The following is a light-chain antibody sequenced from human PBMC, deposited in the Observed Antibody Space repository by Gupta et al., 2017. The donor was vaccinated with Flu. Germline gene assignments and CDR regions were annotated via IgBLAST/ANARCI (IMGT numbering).Light chain of an antibody. CDR3: QSYDSSLNGLV. Sequence: QSVLTPPPSVSGAPGPRVTISCTGTTSNIGSGYGVHWYQLIPGTAPKLLIFGDSHRHSGVPDRFSSSRSDTSASLAITGLQAWDEAEYYCQSYDSSLNGLVFGGGTKLTAL. CDR1: TSNIGSGYG. CDR2: GDS. J-gene: IGLJ2*01. V-gene: IGLV1-40*01.